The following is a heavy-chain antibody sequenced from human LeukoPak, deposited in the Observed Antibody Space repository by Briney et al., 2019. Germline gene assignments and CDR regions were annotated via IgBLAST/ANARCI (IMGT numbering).Heavy chain of an antibody. CDR2: IIPIFGTA. CDR1: GGTFSSYA. J-gene: IGHJ6*02. V-gene: IGHV1-69*13. Sequence: ASVKVSCKASGGTFSSYAISWVRQAPGQGLEWMGGIIPIFGTANYAQKFQGRVTITADESTSTAYMELSSLRSEDTAVYYCARPRSAPNYGPYGMDVWGQGTTVTVSS. CDR3: ARPRSAPNYGPYGMDV. D-gene: IGHD3-10*01.